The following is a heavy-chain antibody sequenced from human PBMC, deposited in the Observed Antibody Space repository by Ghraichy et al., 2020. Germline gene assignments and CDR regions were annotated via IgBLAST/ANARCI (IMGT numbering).Heavy chain of an antibody. CDR1: GYTFTSYD. J-gene: IGHJ6*02. Sequence: ASVKVSCKASGYTFTSYDINWVRQATGQGLEWMGWMNPNSGNTGYAQKFQGRVTMTRNTSISTAYMELSSLRSEDTAVYYCARGPDYDFWSGYSHPYYYYGMDVWGQGTTVTVSS. CDR3: ARGPDYDFWSGYSHPYYYYGMDV. D-gene: IGHD3-3*01. CDR2: MNPNSGNT. V-gene: IGHV1-8*01.